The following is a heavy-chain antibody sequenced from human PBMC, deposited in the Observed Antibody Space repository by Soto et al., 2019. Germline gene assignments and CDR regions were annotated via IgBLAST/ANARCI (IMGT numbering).Heavy chain of an antibody. V-gene: IGHV4-30-4*01. D-gene: IGHD6-13*01. Sequence: SETLSLTCTVSGGSISSGDYYWSWIRQPPGKGLEWIGYIHYSGSTYYNPSLKSRITISVDTSKNQVSLNMTSVTAADTAVYYCARRVIAAAGYYGMDVWGQGTTVTVSS. J-gene: IGHJ6*02. CDR3: ARRVIAAAGYYGMDV. CDR1: GGSISSGDYY. CDR2: IHYSGST.